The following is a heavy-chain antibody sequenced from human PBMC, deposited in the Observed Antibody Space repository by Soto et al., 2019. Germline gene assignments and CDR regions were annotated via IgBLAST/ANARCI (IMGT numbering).Heavy chain of an antibody. Sequence: EVQVLESGGGLVQPGGSLRLSCAASGFTFSSYAMSWVRQAPGKGLEWVSTISGSGDLTYYADSVKGRFTIFRDNFKDTVYLQMNNLRADDTAVFYCARAGPYCYTPNCYPDYWGQGTLVTVSS. CDR2: ISGSGDLT. D-gene: IGHD2-2*01. CDR3: ARAGPYCYTPNCYPDY. J-gene: IGHJ4*02. CDR1: GFTFSSYA. V-gene: IGHV3-23*01.